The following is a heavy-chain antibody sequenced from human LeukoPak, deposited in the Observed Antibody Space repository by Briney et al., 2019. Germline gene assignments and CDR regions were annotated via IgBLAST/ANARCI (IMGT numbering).Heavy chain of an antibody. J-gene: IGHJ4*02. CDR2: INPNSGGT. Sequence: ASVKVSCKASGYTFTGYYIHWVRQAPGQGLEWMGWINPNSGGTNYAQKFQGRVTMTRDTSISTAYMELSRLRSDDTAVYYCARAHDSSGSVDYWGQGTLVTVSS. CDR1: GYTFTGYY. V-gene: IGHV1-2*02. CDR3: ARAHDSSGSVDY. D-gene: IGHD3-22*01.